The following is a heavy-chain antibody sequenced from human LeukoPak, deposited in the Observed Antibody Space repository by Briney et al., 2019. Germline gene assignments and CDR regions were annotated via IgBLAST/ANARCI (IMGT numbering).Heavy chain of an antibody. CDR1: GYTFTNHG. CDR3: ARDCSSTSCYNVY. V-gene: IGHV1-18*01. CDR2: ISTYNGDT. Sequence: GASVKVSCKASGYTFTNHGFSWVRQAHRQGLEWMGWISTYNGDTNYAQNLQGRVTMTTDTSTSTAYMEMRSLRSDDTAVYYCARDCSSTSCYNVYWGQGTLVTVSS. D-gene: IGHD2-2*02. J-gene: IGHJ4*02.